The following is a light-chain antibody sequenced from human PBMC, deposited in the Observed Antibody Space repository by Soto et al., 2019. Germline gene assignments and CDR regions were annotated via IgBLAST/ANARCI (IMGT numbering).Light chain of an antibody. CDR1: SSNIGSHY. Sequence: QSVLTQPPSASGTPGQRVTISCSGSSSNIGSHYVYWYQQLPGTAPKLLIYSNNQRPSGVPDRFSGSKSGTSASLAITGLQSEDEANYYCAAWDDSLSGLVFGTGTKLTVL. CDR3: AAWDDSLSGLV. J-gene: IGLJ1*01. V-gene: IGLV1-47*02. CDR2: SNN.